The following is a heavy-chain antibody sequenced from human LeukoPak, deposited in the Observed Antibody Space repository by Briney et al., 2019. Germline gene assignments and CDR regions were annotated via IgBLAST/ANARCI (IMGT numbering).Heavy chain of an antibody. D-gene: IGHD6-19*01. V-gene: IGHV3-74*01. CDR3: ARAGSGWSPFDY. Sequence: GGSLRLSCAASGFTFSSYWMHWVRQAPGKGLVWVSRINSDGSSTSYADSVKGRFTISRDNAKNTLYLQMNSLRAEDMAVYYCARAGSGWSPFDYWGQGTLVTVSS. CDR1: GFTFSSYW. J-gene: IGHJ4*02. CDR2: INSDGSST.